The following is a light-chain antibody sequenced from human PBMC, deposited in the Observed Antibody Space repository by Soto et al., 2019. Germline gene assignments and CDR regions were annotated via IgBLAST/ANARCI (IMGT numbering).Light chain of an antibody. CDR3: GAFAGSTLV. V-gene: IGLV2-18*02. CDR1: ANSDR. Sequence: QSVLTQPPSMSGSPGQSVTISFSGTANSDRFSWYQQSPGTAPKLLIYEVTNRPSGVPDRFSASKSGNTASLSISGLQSDDDADYYCGAFAGSTLVFGGGTKVTVL. CDR2: EVT. J-gene: IGLJ2*01.